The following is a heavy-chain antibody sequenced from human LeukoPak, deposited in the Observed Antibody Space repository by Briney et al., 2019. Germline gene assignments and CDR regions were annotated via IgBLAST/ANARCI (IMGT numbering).Heavy chain of an antibody. V-gene: IGHV3-23*01. CDR2: ISGSGGST. CDR3: ARPPGTTVTTVFVY. J-gene: IGHJ4*02. Sequence: GGSLRLSCATYGFTFSSYAMSWVRQAPGKGLEWVPAISGSGGSTYYADSVKGRFTISRDNSKNTLYLQMNSLRAEDTAVYYCARPPGTTVTTVFVYWGQGTLVTVSS. CDR1: GFTFSSYA. D-gene: IGHD4-17*01.